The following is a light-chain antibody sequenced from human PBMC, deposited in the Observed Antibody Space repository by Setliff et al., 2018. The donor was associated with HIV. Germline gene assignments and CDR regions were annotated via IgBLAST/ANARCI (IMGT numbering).Light chain of an antibody. CDR3: SSYTRSSTYV. Sequence: ALTQPASISGSLGQSITISCTGTSSDIGGDNYVSWYQQLPGKAPQLIIFDASSRPSGVSHRFSGSKSGYTASLTISGLQAGDEADYYCSSYTRSSTYVFGGGTKVTVL. CDR1: SSDIGGDNY. V-gene: IGLV2-14*03. J-gene: IGLJ1*01. CDR2: DAS.